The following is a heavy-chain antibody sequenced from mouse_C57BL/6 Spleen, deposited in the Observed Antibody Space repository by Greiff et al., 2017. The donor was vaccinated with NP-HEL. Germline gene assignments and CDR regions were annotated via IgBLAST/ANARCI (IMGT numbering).Heavy chain of an antibody. J-gene: IGHJ2*01. Sequence: QVQLQQPGTELVKPGASVKLSCKASGYTFTSYWMHWVKQRPGQGLEWIGNINPSNGGTNYNEKFKSKATLTVDKSSSTAYKQLSSLTSEDSAVYYCARSRDYYGSSYYYFDYWGQGTTLTVSS. CDR2: INPSNGGT. V-gene: IGHV1-53*01. D-gene: IGHD1-1*01. CDR1: GYTFTSYW. CDR3: ARSRDYYGSSYYYFDY.